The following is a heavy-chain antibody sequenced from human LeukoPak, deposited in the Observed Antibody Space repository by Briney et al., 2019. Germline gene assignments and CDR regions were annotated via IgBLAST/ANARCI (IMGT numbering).Heavy chain of an antibody. CDR3: ARASRWDGMDV. V-gene: IGHV4-61*01. J-gene: IGHJ6*04. CDR2: IYYSGST. D-gene: IGHD3-16*01. Sequence: SETLTLTCTVSGGSVSSGSYYWSWIRQPPGKELEWIGYIYYSGSTNYNPSLKSRVTISVDTSKNQFSLKLSSVTAADTAVYYCARASRWDGMDVWGKGTTVTVSS. CDR1: GGSVSSGSYY.